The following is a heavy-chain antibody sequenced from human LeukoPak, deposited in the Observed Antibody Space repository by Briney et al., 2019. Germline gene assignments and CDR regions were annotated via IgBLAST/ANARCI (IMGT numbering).Heavy chain of an antibody. V-gene: IGHV4-39*07. J-gene: IGHJ4*02. CDR2: IYYSGST. D-gene: IGHD3-10*01. CDR3: ARDQGTHYYGSGEN. Sequence: PSETLSLTCTVSGGSISSSSYYWGWIRQPPGKGLEWIGSIYYSGSTYYNPSLKSRVTISVDKSKNQFSLKLSSVTAADTAVYYCARDQGTHYYGSGENWGQGTLVTVSS. CDR1: GGSISSSSYY.